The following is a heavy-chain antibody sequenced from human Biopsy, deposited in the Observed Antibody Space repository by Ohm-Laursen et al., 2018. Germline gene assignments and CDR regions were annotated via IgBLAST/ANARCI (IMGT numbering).Heavy chain of an antibody. V-gene: IGHV4-34*01. CDR2: INHSGST. CDR1: VGSFSGYY. CDR3: ARPSTFYYDGGGYYDGFDP. D-gene: IGHD3-22*01. Sequence: SETLSLTCAVYVGSFSGYYWTWIRQPPGKGLEWIGEINHSGSTNYNPSLKSRVTISVDTSKNQFSLKLRSVTAADTAVYYCARPSTFYYDGGGYYDGFDPWGQGTLVTVSS. J-gene: IGHJ5*02.